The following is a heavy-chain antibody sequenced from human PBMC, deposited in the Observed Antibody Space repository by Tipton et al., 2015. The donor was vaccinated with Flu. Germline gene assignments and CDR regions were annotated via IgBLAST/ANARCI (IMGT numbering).Heavy chain of an antibody. Sequence: TLSLTCTVSGVNVGSGRFYWHWIRRPPGKGLEWIGSFYNTGTTNYNPSLKSRVAISVDRSKNQFFLKLTSLAAADMAMYYCAREVVAGRKGVDYWGPGTLVTVSS. V-gene: IGHV4-61*01. J-gene: IGHJ4*02. CDR1: GVNVGSGRFY. CDR2: FYNTGTT. CDR3: AREVVAGRKGVDY. D-gene: IGHD6-19*01.